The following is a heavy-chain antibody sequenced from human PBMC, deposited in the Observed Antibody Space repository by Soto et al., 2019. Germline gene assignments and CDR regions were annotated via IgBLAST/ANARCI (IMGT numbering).Heavy chain of an antibody. V-gene: IGHV4-34*01. CDR2: INHSGST. CDR1: GGSFSGYY. CDR3: ASGWYRPRLVGSGDY. J-gene: IGHJ4*02. Sequence: SETLSLTCAVYGGSFSGYYWSWIRQPPGKGLEWIGEINHSGSTNYNPSLKSRVTISVDTSKNQFSLKLSSVTAADTAVYYCASGWYRPRLVGSGDYWGQGTLVTVSS. D-gene: IGHD1-1*01.